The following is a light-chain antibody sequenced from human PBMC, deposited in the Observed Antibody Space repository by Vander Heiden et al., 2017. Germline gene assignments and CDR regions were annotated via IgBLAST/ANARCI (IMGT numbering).Light chain of an antibody. CDR1: QSISNF. CDR2: SAS. Sequence: DIQMTQSPSSLSANVGDRVAITCRASQSISNFLNWYQHKPGKAPNLLIYSASTLQTGVPSRFSGSSSGTDFTLTISRLQPEDFATYYCQQTYSLPFTFGGGTKTEIK. J-gene: IGKJ4*01. CDR3: QQTYSLPFT. V-gene: IGKV1-39*01.